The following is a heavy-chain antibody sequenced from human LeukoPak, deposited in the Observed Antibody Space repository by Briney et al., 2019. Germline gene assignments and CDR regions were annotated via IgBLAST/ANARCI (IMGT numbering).Heavy chain of an antibody. V-gene: IGHV4-59*08. D-gene: IGHD2-2*01. CDR2: IYYRGST. J-gene: IGHJ4*02. Sequence: SETLSLTCTVSGGSISNYYWSWIRQPPGKGLDCIGYIYYRGSTNYNPSLKSRVTISVDMSENQFSLKLSSVTAADTAVYYCARHVSGDGYQGLDYFDYWGQGTLVTVSS. CDR1: GGSISNYY. CDR3: ARHVSGDGYQGLDYFDY.